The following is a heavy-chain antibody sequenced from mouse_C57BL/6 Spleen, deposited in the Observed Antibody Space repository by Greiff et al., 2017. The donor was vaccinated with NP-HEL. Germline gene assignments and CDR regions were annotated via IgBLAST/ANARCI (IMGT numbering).Heavy chain of an antibody. CDR2: IDPANGNT. Sequence: EVQRVESVAELVRPGASVKLSCTASGFNIKNTYMHWVKQRPEQGLEWIGRIDPANGNTKYAPKFQGKATITADTSSNTAYLQLSSLTSEDTAIYYCARSPIYYYGSDYAMDYWGQGTSVTVSS. CDR1: GFNIKNTY. D-gene: IGHD1-1*01. J-gene: IGHJ4*01. CDR3: ARSPIYYYGSDYAMDY. V-gene: IGHV14-3*01.